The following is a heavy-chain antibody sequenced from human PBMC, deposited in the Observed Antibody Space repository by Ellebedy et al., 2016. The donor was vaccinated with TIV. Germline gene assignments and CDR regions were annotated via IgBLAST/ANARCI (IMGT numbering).Heavy chain of an antibody. Sequence: GESLKISCAAFGFTLSSHGMNWVRQAPGKGREGVAAISGSGDFTYYADSVKGRFTISRDISKSTLYLQMNSLRAEDSAVYYCAKAYNWDAGSSTRYCDSWGQGALVTVSS. CDR1: GFTLSSHG. D-gene: IGHD1-20*01. CDR2: ISGSGDFT. CDR3: AKAYNWDAGSSTRYCDS. V-gene: IGHV3-23*01. J-gene: IGHJ4*02.